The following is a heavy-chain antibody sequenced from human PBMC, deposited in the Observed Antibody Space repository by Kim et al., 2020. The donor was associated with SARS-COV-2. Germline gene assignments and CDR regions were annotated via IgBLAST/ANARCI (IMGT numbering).Heavy chain of an antibody. Sequence: YAGSVKGQYTITRDNYKNTRYLQMNRRVAEATAVYYCAKGAGAPFFFDYWGQGTLVTVSS. J-gene: IGHJ4*02. CDR3: AKGAGAPFFFDY. D-gene: IGHD6-19*01. V-gene: IGHV3-23*01.